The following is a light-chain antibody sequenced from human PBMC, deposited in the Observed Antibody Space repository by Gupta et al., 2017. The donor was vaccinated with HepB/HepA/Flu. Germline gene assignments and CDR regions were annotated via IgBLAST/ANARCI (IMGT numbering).Light chain of an antibody. J-gene: IGLJ3*02. CDR1: SSDVGSYNL. CDR2: EVS. Sequence: QSALTQPASVSGSPGQSITISCTGNSSDVGSYNLVSWYQQHPGKAPKLMIYEVSKRPSGVSNRSSASKSGNTASLTISGLQAEDEADYYCCSYGGTSTRWVFGGGTKLTVL. CDR3: CSYGGTSTRWV. V-gene: IGLV2-23*02.